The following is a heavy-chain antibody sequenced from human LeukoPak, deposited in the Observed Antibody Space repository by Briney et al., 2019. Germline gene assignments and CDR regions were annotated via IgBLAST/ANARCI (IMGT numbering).Heavy chain of an antibody. V-gene: IGHV4-38-2*02. CDR2: IYESGST. D-gene: IGHD1-26*01. CDR1: GYSISSGYY. Sequence: PSETLSLTCTVSGYSISSGYYWGWIRQPPGKGLEWIGSIYESGSTYYNPSLKSRVTISVDTSKNQFSLRMNSVTAADTAVYYCARGKSRGSHTDYWGQGTLVTVSS. J-gene: IGHJ4*02. CDR3: ARGKSRGSHTDY.